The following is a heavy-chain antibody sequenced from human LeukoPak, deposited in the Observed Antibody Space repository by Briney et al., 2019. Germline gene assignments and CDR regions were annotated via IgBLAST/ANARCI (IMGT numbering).Heavy chain of an antibody. CDR3: ARDPSVATIRTPYYFDY. CDR2: INPSGGSA. V-gene: IGHV1-46*01. J-gene: IGHJ4*02. D-gene: IGHD5-12*01. Sequence: ASVKVSCKASGYTFTSYYMHWVRQAPGQGLEWMGIINPSGGSASYAQKFQGRVTMTRDTSTSTVYMELSSLRSEDTAAYHCARDPSVATIRTPYYFDYWGQGTLVTVSS. CDR1: GYTFTSYY.